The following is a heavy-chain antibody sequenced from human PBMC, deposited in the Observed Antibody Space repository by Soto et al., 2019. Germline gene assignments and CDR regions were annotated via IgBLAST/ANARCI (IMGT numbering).Heavy chain of an antibody. Sequence: QVQLVQSGAEVKKPGSSVKVSCKASGGTFSSYAISWVRQAPGQGLEWMGGIIPIFGTANYAQKFQGRVTITADESTSTAYMELSSLRSEDTAVYYCARDPRRDGYNYLAYYYGMAVWGQGTTVTVSS. CDR2: IIPIFGTA. CDR1: GGTFSSYA. J-gene: IGHJ6*02. CDR3: ARDPRRDGYNYLAYYYGMAV. V-gene: IGHV1-69*12. D-gene: IGHD5-12*01.